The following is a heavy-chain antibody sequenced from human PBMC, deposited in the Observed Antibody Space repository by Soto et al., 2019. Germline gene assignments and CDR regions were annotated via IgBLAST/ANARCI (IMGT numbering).Heavy chain of an antibody. CDR3: ARDWAGGSYPSDY. Sequence: QVQLVESGGGVVQPGRSLRLSCAASGFTFSSYGMHWVRQAPGKGLEWVAVIWYDGSNKYYADSVKGRFTISRDNSKNTLYLQMNSLRAEDTAVYYCARDWAGGSYPSDYWGQGTLVTVSS. J-gene: IGHJ4*02. CDR1: GFTFSSYG. CDR2: IWYDGSNK. V-gene: IGHV3-33*01. D-gene: IGHD1-26*01.